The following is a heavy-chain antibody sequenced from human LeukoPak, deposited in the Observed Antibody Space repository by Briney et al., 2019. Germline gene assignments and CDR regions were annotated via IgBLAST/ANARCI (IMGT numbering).Heavy chain of an antibody. D-gene: IGHD6-13*01. Sequence: PSETLSLTCTVSGGSISSYYWSWIRQPPGKGLEWIGYIYYSGSTNYNPSLKSRVTISVDTSKNQFSLKLSSVTAADTAVYYCARDLIAAAGTNGMDVWGQGTTVTVSS. V-gene: IGHV4-59*01. J-gene: IGHJ6*02. CDR3: ARDLIAAAGTNGMDV. CDR1: GGSISSYY. CDR2: IYYSGST.